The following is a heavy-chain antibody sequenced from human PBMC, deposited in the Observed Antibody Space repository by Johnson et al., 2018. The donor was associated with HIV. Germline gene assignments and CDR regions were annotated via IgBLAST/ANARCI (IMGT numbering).Heavy chain of an antibody. D-gene: IGHD6-13*01. CDR1: GFTFSSYA. CDR3: ARASRSWYFAFGI. J-gene: IGHJ3*02. V-gene: IGHV3-66*01. Sequence: VQLVESGGGLVQPGGSLRLSCAASGFTFSSYAMSWVRQAPGKGLEWVSVIYSGGSTYYADSVKGRVTISRDNSKNTLYLQMNSLRAEDTAVYYCARASRSWYFAFGIWGQGTMVTVSS. CDR2: IYSGGST.